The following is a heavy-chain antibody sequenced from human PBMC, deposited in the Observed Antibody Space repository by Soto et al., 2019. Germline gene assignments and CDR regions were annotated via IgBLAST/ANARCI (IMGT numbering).Heavy chain of an antibody. J-gene: IGHJ3*02. Sequence: QVQLVQSGAEVKKPGASVKVSCKASGYTFTSYAMHWVRQAPGQRLEWMGWINAGNGNTKYSQKFQGRVTITRYTAASTAYMELSSLRSEDTAVYDCACKRTDDAFDIWGQGTMVTVSS. CDR2: INAGNGNT. CDR3: ACKRTDDAFDI. CDR1: GYTFTSYA. V-gene: IGHV1-3*01.